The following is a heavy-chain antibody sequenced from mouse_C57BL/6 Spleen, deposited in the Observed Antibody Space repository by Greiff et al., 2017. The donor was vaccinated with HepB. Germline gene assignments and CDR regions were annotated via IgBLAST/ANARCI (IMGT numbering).Heavy chain of an antibody. Sequence: QVQLQQPGTELVKPGASVKLSCKASGYTFTSYWMHWVKQRPGQGLEWIGNINPSNGGTNYNEKFKSKATLTVDKSSSTAYMQLSSLRSEDSAVYYCARGEGLLRYFDVWGTGTTVTVSS. CDR1: GYTFTSYW. CDR2: INPSNGGT. V-gene: IGHV1-53*01. CDR3: ARGEGLLRYFDV. D-gene: IGHD2-3*01. J-gene: IGHJ1*03.